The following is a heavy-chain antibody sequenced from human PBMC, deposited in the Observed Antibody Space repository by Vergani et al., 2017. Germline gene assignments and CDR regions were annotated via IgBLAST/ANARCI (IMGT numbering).Heavy chain of an antibody. CDR2: ISAYNGDT. D-gene: IGHD3-22*01. V-gene: IGHV1-18*01. J-gene: IGHJ4*02. Sequence: QVQLVQSGAEVKKPGASVKVSCKTSGYTFTNYGISWVRQAPGQGLEWMGWISAYNGDTKYAQKLQGRVTMTRDTSTSTGYMELRSLRSDDTAVYYCAREGNYYESTGFGPGGSFDWGPGTLVTVSS. CDR1: GYTFTNYG. CDR3: AREGNYYESTGFGPGGSFD.